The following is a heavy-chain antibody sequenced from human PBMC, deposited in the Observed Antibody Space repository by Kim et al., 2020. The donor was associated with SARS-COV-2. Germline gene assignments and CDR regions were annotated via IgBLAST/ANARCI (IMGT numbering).Heavy chain of an antibody. J-gene: IGHJ6*02. CDR3: ARAGPKVGELFYYYGMDV. V-gene: IGHV1-3*01. D-gene: IGHD3-10*01. CDR2: INAGNGNT. Sequence: ASVKVSCKASGYTFTSYAMHWVRQAPGQRLEWMGWINAGNGNTKYSQKFQGRVTITRDTSASTAYMELSSLRSEDTAVYYCARAGPKVGELFYYYGMDVWGQGTTVTVSS. CDR1: GYTFTSYA.